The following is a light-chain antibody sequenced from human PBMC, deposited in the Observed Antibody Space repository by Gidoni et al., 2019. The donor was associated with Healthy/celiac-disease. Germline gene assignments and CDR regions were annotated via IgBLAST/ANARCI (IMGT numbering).Light chain of an antibody. V-gene: IGKV3-15*01. CDR3: QQYNNWPRT. CDR1: QSVSSN. J-gene: IGKJ2*01. Sequence: EIVMTQSPATLSVSPGERATLSCRASQSVSSNLAWYQQKTGQAPRVLIYGASTRATGIPARFSGSGSGTEFTLTISSLQSEDFAVYYCQQYNNWPRTFGQGTKLEIK. CDR2: GAS.